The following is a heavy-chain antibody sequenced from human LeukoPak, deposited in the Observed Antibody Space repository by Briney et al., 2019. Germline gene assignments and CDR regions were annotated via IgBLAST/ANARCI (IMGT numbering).Heavy chain of an antibody. CDR1: GFTFSSYG. D-gene: IGHD3-22*01. J-gene: IGHJ6*02. CDR2: ISYDGSNK. V-gene: IGHV3-30*03. Sequence: AGRSLRLSCAASGFTFSSYGMHWVRQAPGKGLEWVAVISYDGSNKYYADSVKGRFTISRDNSKNTLYLQMNSLRAEDTAVYYCASEYDSSGYYSWYYYGMDVWGQGTTVTVSS. CDR3: ASEYDSSGYYSWYYYGMDV.